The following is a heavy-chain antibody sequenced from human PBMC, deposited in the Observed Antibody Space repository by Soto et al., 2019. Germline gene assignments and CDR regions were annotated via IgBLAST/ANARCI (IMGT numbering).Heavy chain of an antibody. Sequence: PSETLSLTGAVYGRSFSGDDWSWIRQPPGKGLEWIGEINHSGSTNYNPSLKSRVTISVDTSKNQVSLKLSSVTAADTAVYYCARNYYDGSGHFYWGQGTPVTVSS. CDR2: INHSGST. J-gene: IGHJ4*02. CDR1: GRSFSGDD. CDR3: ARNYYDGSGHFY. V-gene: IGHV4-34*01. D-gene: IGHD3-22*01.